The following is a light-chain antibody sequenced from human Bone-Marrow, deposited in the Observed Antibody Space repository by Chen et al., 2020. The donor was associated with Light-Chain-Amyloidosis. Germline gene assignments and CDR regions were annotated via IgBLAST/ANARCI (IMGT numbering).Light chain of an antibody. CDR3: QKYDNLPYT. V-gene: IGKV1-33*01. J-gene: IGKJ2*01. CDR1: HDISNS. CDR2: DES. Sequence: DIQMTQSPSSLSASIGDRVPITCQASHDISNSLNWYQQRPGKAPRLLIYDESNLETGVPSRFSGSGSGTDFTFTISSLQPEDIAIYYCQKYDNLPYTFGQGTKLEIK.